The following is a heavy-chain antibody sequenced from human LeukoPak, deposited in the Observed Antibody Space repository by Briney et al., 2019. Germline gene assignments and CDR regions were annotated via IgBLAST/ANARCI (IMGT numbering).Heavy chain of an antibody. CDR3: AREPERSPYYYYGMDV. CDR2: INPNSGGT. Sequence: GASVKVSCKASGYTFIGYYMHWVRQAPGQGLEWMGWINPNSGGTNYAQKFQGRVTMTRDTSISTAYMELSRLRSDDTAVYYCAREPERSPYYYYGMDVWGQGTTVTVSS. V-gene: IGHV1-2*02. D-gene: IGHD1-1*01. CDR1: GYTFIGYY. J-gene: IGHJ6*02.